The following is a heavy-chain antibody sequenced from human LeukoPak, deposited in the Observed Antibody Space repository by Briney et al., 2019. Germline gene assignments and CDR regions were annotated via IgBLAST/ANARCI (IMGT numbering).Heavy chain of an antibody. V-gene: IGHV4-30-4*01. CDR1: GGSISSGDYY. CDR2: IYYSGST. J-gene: IGHJ2*01. D-gene: IGHD1-26*01. Sequence: SETLSLTCTVSGGSISSGDYYWSWTRQPPWTGLEWIGYIYYSGSTYYNPSLKSRVTISVDTSKNQFSLKLNSVTAADTAVYYCAREVPWVWNFDLWGRGTLVTVSS. CDR3: AREVPWVWNFDL.